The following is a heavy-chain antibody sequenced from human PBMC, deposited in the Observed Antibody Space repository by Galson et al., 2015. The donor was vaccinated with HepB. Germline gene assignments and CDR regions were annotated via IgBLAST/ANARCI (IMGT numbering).Heavy chain of an antibody. Sequence: SVKVSCKASGYTFTSYDINWVRQATGQGLEWMGWMNPNSGNTGYAQKFQGRVTMTRNTSISTAYMELSSLRSEDTAVYYCARADGDYGNWFDPWGQGTLVTVSS. CDR2: MNPNSGNT. D-gene: IGHD4-17*01. CDR3: ARADGDYGNWFDP. V-gene: IGHV1-8*01. CDR1: GYTFTSYD. J-gene: IGHJ5*02.